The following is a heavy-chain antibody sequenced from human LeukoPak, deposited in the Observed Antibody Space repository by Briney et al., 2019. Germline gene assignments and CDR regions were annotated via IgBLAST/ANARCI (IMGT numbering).Heavy chain of an antibody. Sequence: GGSLRLSCAASGFTFSSYSMNWVRQAPGKGLEWVSLISSSSSYIYYADSVKGQFTISRDNAKNSLYLQMNSLRAEDTAVYYCARDHRGSGSRYYYYYMDVWGKGTTVTISS. V-gene: IGHV3-21*01. D-gene: IGHD3-10*01. J-gene: IGHJ6*03. CDR3: ARDHRGSGSRYYYYYMDV. CDR1: GFTFSSYS. CDR2: ISSSSSYI.